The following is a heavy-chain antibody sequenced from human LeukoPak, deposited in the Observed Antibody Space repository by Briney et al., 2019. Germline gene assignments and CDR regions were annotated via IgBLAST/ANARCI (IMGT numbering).Heavy chain of an antibody. CDR2: ISAYNGNT. CDR3: ARGLPSGYSGYEYYFDY. V-gene: IGHV1-18*01. Sequence: GASVKVSCKASGYTFTSYGISWVRQAPGQGLEWMGWISAYNGNTNYAQKLQGRVTMTTDTSTSTAYMELRSLRPDDTAVYYCARGLPSGYSGYEYYFDYWGQGTLVTVSS. CDR1: GYTFTSYG. D-gene: IGHD5-12*01. J-gene: IGHJ4*02.